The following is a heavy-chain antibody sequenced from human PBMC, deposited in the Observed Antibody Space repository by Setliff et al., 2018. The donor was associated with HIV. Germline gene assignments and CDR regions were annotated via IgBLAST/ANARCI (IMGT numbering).Heavy chain of an antibody. D-gene: IGHD6-13*01. CDR1: GFTFSDSY. Sequence: GGSLRLSCAASGFTFSDSYMSWIRQAPGKGLEWISFISSSSSTIYYADSVKGRFTISRDNAKNSLYLQMNSLRAEDTAVYYCARDEDSSKYYGMDVWGQGTTVTVSS. J-gene: IGHJ6*02. CDR2: ISSSSSTI. V-gene: IGHV3-11*04. CDR3: ARDEDSSKYYGMDV.